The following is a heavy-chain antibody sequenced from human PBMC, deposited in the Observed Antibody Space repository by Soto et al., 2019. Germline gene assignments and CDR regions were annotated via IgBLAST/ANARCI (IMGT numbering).Heavy chain of an antibody. J-gene: IGHJ6*03. CDR1: GFSFSTYG. D-gene: IGHD3-16*01. V-gene: IGHV3-23*01. CDR2: YGGSGGRT. CDR3: VKFRGRAYHYYYMDV. Sequence: DVQLLESGGGLAERGGSLRLSCAASGFSFSTYGMTWVRQAPGKGLEWVSYGGSGGRTYYADSVKGRFTISRDNSKHTLYLQMNSLRAEDTAVYYCVKFRGRAYHYYYMDVWGNGTTVTVSS.